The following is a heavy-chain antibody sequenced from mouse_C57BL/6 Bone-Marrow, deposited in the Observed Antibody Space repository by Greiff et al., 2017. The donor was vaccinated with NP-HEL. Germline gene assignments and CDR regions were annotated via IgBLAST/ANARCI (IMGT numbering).Heavy chain of an antibody. Sequence: EVQLQQSGPELVKPGASVKISCKASGYTFTDYYMNWVKQSHGKSLEWIGDINPNNGGTSYNQKFKGKATLTVDKSSSTAYMELRSLTSEDSAVYYCARSEDGYYFYWGQGTTLTVSS. J-gene: IGHJ2*01. D-gene: IGHD2-3*01. V-gene: IGHV1-26*01. CDR1: GYTFTDYY. CDR2: INPNNGGT. CDR3: ARSEDGYYFY.